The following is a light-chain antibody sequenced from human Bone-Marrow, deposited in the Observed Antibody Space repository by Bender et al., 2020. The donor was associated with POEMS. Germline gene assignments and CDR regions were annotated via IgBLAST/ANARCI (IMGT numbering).Light chain of an antibody. CDR1: SSNIGAYA. CDR2: SSH. CDR3: AVWDDSLNGWV. Sequence: QSVLTQPPSASGTPGQRVTISCSGGSSNIGAYAVTWYQHLPGPAPKLLIYSSHRRPSEFPDRFSGSRSGTSASLAISGLQSEDEADYYGAVWDDSLNGWVFGGGTKLTVL. J-gene: IGLJ3*02. V-gene: IGLV1-44*01.